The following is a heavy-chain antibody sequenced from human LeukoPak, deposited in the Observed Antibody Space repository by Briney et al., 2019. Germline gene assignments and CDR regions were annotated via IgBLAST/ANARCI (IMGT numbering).Heavy chain of an antibody. CDR1: GGSXXSGGYS. Sequence: SLTXXXXGGSXXSGGYSWSWIRQPPGKGLEWIGYIYHSGSTYYNPSLKSRVTISVDRSKNQFSLKLSSVTAADTAVYYCARAGSGSYPGWFDPWGQGTLVTVSS. V-gene: IGHV4-30-2*01. CDR2: IYHSGST. D-gene: IGHD1-26*01. CDR3: ARAGSGSYPGWFDP. J-gene: IGHJ5*02.